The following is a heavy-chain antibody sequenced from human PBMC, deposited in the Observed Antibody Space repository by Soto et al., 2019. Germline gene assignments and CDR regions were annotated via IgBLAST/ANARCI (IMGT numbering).Heavy chain of an antibody. J-gene: IGHJ1*01. Sequence: DSVKVSCEACGYRFTAYSMHWVRLAPGQGLEWMGVVNPRGGSTKYAQNFQGRVTMTRDTFTTTIYMELSSLRSDDTAIYYCAREENCSGGTCYSEYFHRWGQGTLVTLPS. CDR3: AREENCSGGTCYSEYFHR. D-gene: IGHD2-15*01. CDR2: VNPRGGST. CDR1: GYRFTAYS. V-gene: IGHV1-46*01.